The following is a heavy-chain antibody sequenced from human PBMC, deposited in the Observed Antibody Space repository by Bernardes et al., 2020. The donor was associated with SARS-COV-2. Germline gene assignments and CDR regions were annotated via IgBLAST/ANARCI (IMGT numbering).Heavy chain of an antibody. CDR3: VRNGYYSLDY. D-gene: IGHD3-22*01. CDR1: GDSLTAHSW. Sequence: SESLSLTCAVSGDSLTAHSWWCFVPQSPEKLLEFFGVIHHDGNTNSSPSLKSLVTFLLDNSNNQFSLRLSSVTAADTAFYYCVRNGYYSLDYCGQGTLVTVAS. CDR2: IHHDGNT. J-gene: IGHJ4*02. V-gene: IGHV4-4*02.